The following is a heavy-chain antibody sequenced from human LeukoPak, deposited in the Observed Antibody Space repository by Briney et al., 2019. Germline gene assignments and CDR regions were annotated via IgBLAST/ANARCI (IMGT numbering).Heavy chain of an antibody. CDR3: ATSYDSSGCD. D-gene: IGHD3-22*01. Sequence: GGSLRLSCAASGFTFSGYTMNWVRQAPGKGLEWVSSISSSSRYIYYADSVKGRFTISRDNAKNSLYLQMNNLRAEDTALYYCATSYDSSGCDWGQGTLVTVSS. V-gene: IGHV3-21*01. J-gene: IGHJ4*02. CDR1: GFTFSGYT. CDR2: ISSSSRYI.